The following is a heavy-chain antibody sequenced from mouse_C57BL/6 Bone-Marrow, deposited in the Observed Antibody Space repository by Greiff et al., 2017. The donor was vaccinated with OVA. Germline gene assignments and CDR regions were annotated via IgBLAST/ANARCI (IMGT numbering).Heavy chain of an antibody. CDR1: GFTFSSYG. CDR2: ISSGGSYT. V-gene: IGHV5-6*01. Sequence: EVQLVESGGDLVKPGGSLKLSCAASGFTFSSYGMSWVRQTPDKRLEWVATISSGGSYTYYPDSVKGRFTISRDKAKNTLYLQMSSLESEDTAMYYCARHEGYWGQGTTLTVSS. CDR3: ARHEGY. J-gene: IGHJ2*01.